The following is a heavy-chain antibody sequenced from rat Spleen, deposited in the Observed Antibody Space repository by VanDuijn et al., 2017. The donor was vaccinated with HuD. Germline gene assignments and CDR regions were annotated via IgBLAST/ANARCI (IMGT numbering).Heavy chain of an antibody. Sequence: EVQLVESGGGLVQPGRSMKLSCAASGLSFSNYNMAWVRQAPKKGLEWVATISYDGISTYYRDSVKGRFTISRDNAKSTLFLQMDSLRSEDTATYYCARQGTDNIKSYFDYWGQGVMVTVSS. D-gene: IGHD1-11*01. V-gene: IGHV5-7*01. CDR1: GLSFSNYN. CDR2: ISYDGIST. CDR3: ARQGTDNIKSYFDY. J-gene: IGHJ2*01.